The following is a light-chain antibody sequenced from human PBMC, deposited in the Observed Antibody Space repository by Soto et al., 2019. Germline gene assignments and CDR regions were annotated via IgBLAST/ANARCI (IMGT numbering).Light chain of an antibody. CDR3: QLSDSYS. V-gene: IGKV1-5*01. CDR2: DAS. CDR1: QSIRSW. J-gene: IGKJ3*01. Sequence: DIQMTQSPSTLSASVGDRVTITCRASQSIRSWLAWYQQKPGKAPKLLIYDASSFESELQSRISHSGSGTEFTLTSSSLQPDNFASYHCQLSDSYSFGPGTKVDI.